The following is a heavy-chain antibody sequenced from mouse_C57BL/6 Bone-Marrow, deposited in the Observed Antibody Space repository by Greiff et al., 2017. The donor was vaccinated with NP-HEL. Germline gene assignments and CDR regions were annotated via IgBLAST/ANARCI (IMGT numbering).Heavy chain of an antibody. D-gene: IGHD1-1*01. Sequence: VKLMESGAELVRPGASVKLSCKASGYTFTDYYINWVKQRPGQGLEWIARIYPGSGNTYYNEKFKGKATLTAEKSSSTAYMQLSSLTSEDSAVYFCARIRDYYGSSYPDWYFDVWGTGTTVTVSS. V-gene: IGHV1-76*01. CDR3: ARIRDYYGSSYPDWYFDV. J-gene: IGHJ1*03. CDR1: GYTFTDYY. CDR2: IYPGSGNT.